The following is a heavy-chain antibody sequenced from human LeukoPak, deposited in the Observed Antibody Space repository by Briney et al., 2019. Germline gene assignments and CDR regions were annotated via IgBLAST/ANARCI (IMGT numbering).Heavy chain of an antibody. Sequence: ASVKVSCKASGYTFTSYYMHWVRQAPGQGLEWMGIINPSGGSTSYAQKFQGRVTMTRDMSTSTAYMELRSLRSDDTAVYYCARDRGGGQPHYWGQGTLVTVSS. CDR1: GYTFTSYY. CDR2: INPSGGST. CDR3: ARDRGGGQPHY. V-gene: IGHV1-46*01. J-gene: IGHJ4*02. D-gene: IGHD3-10*01.